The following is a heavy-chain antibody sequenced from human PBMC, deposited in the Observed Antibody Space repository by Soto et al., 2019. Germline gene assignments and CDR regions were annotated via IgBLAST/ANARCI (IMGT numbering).Heavy chain of an antibody. D-gene: IGHD6-19*01. CDR3: ARAPSLSIAVAGRGWFDP. CDR1: GGTFSSYA. V-gene: IGHV1-69*06. CDR2: IIPIFGTA. Sequence: QVQLVQSGAEVKKPGSSVKVSCKASGGTFSSYAISWVRQAPGQGLEWMGGIIPIFGTANYAQKFQGRVTMTADKSTSTAYMELSSLRSEDTAVYYCARAPSLSIAVAGRGWFDPWGQGTLVTVSS. J-gene: IGHJ5*02.